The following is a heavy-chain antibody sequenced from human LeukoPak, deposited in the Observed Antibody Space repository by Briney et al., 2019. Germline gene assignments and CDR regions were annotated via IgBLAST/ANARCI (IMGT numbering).Heavy chain of an antibody. CDR3: ARDLGLGPKPPWYYFDY. V-gene: IGHV1-46*01. D-gene: IGHD2-2*03. Sequence: ASVKVSCKASGYTFTSYYMHWVRQAPGQGLEWMGIINPSGGSTSYAQKFQGRVTRTRDTSTSTVYMELSSLRSEDTAVYYCARDLGLGPKPPWYYFDYWGQGTLVAVSS. CDR1: GYTFTSYY. CDR2: INPSGGST. J-gene: IGHJ4*02.